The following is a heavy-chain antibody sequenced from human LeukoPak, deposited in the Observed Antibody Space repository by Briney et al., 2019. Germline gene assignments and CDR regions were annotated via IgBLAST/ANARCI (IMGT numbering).Heavy chain of an antibody. V-gene: IGHV3-23*01. D-gene: IGHD3-22*01. CDR2: IIGSGGST. CDR1: GFTFSSYA. CDR3: AKHPKAYYYDSSGYRDY. J-gene: IGHJ4*02. Sequence: GGSLRLSCAASGFTFSSYAMSWVRQAPGKGLEWVSAIIGSGGSTYYADSVKGRFTISRDNSKNTLYLQMNSLRAEDTAVYYCAKHPKAYYYDSSGYRDYWGQGTLVTVSS.